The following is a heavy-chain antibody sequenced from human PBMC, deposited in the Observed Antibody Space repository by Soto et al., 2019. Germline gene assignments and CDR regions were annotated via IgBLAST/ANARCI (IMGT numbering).Heavy chain of an antibody. Sequence: SSETLSLTCTVSGGSISSYYWSWIRQPPGKGLEWIGYIYYSGSTNYNPSLKSRVTISVDTSKNQFSLKLSSVTAADTAVYYCARGRGNYYDSSGYYSLDAFDIWGQGTMGTVSS. CDR1: GGSISSYY. J-gene: IGHJ3*02. CDR3: ARGRGNYYDSSGYYSLDAFDI. D-gene: IGHD3-22*01. V-gene: IGHV4-59*01. CDR2: IYYSGST.